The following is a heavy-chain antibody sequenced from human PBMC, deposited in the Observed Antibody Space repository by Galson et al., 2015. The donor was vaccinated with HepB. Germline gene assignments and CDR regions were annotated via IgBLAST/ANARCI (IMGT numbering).Heavy chain of an antibody. J-gene: IGHJ4*02. CDR3: ARGGLNYFDF. CDR2: INQVGSEK. CDR1: GFAFSGYW. Sequence: SLRLSCAASGFAFSGYWMSWVRQAPGKGLEWVANINQVGSEKFSVDSVRGRFIMSRDNAKDSLYLQMNSLRAEDTAVYYCARGGLNYFDFWGQGTL. V-gene: IGHV3-7*01. D-gene: IGHD2-8*01.